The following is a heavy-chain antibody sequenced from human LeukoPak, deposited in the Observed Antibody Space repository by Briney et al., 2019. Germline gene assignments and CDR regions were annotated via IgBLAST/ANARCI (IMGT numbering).Heavy chain of an antibody. J-gene: IGHJ3*02. V-gene: IGHV1-69*13. Sequence: ASVKVSCKASGGTFSSYAISWVRQAPGQGLERMGGIIPIFGTANYAQKFQGRVTITADESTSTAYMELSSLRSEDTAVYYCARGGYSGYDFGDAFDIWGQGTMVTVSS. CDR1: GGTFSSYA. CDR3: ARGGYSGYDFGDAFDI. CDR2: IIPIFGTA. D-gene: IGHD5-12*01.